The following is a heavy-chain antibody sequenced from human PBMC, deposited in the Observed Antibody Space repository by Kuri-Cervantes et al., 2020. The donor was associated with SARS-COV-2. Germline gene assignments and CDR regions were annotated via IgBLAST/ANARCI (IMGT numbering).Heavy chain of an antibody. CDR2: ISGSTSST. Sequence: GGSLRLSCAAYGFTFSSYAMSWVRQAQGKGREWVSAISGSTSSTYYADSVRGRFTISRDNSKNTLYLQMNSLGAEDTAVYSCAKDSLLRQGAFWNGNYPFFDYWGQGTLVTVSS. D-gene: IGHD3-3*01. V-gene: IGHV3-23*01. J-gene: IGHJ4*02. CDR3: AKDSLLRQGAFWNGNYPFFDY. CDR1: GFTFSSYA.